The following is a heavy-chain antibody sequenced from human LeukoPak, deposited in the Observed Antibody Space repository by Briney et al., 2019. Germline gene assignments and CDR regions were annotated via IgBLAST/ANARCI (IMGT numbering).Heavy chain of an antibody. V-gene: IGHV3-30*18. J-gene: IGHJ4*02. Sequence: PGRSLRLSCAASGFTFSSYGMHGVRQAPGKGLEGVAVISYDGSNKYYADSVKGRFTISRDNSKNTLYLQMNSLRAEDTAVYYCAKDGHYDSSGYYGVFDYWGQGTLVTVSS. D-gene: IGHD3-22*01. CDR2: ISYDGSNK. CDR1: GFTFSSYG. CDR3: AKDGHYDSSGYYGVFDY.